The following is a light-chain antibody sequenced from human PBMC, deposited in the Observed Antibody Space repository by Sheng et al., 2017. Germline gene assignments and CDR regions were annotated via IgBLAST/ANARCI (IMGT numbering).Light chain of an antibody. V-gene: IGKV1-39*01. J-gene: IGKJ4*01. CDR1: QSITTY. Sequence: DIQMTQSPSSLSASMGDRVTITCRASQSITTYLNWYHQKPGKAPKLLIYAASSLQSGVPSRFSGSGSGTDFTLTISSLQPEDFATYYCQLSSSPFTFGGGTKVEIK. CDR3: QLSSSPFT. CDR2: AAS.